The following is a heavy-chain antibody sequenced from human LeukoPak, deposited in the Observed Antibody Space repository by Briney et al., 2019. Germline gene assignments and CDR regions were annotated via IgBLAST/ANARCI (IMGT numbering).Heavy chain of an antibody. CDR2: ISAYNGNT. CDR1: GYTFTSYG. Sequence: ASVKVSCKASGYTFTSYGISWVRQAPGQGLEWMGWISAYNGNTNYAQKLQGRVTMTTDTSTSTAYMELRSLRSDDTSVYYCARKADFWSGSDFDYWGQGTLVTVSS. J-gene: IGHJ4*02. D-gene: IGHD3-3*01. CDR3: ARKADFWSGSDFDY. V-gene: IGHV1-18*01.